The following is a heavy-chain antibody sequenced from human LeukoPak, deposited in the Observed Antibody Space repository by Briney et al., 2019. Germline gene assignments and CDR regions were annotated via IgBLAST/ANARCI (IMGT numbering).Heavy chain of an antibody. J-gene: IGHJ3*02. V-gene: IGHV3-23*01. CDR3: AKGDELPTPDI. Sequence: PGGSLRLSCVASGFTFTKCAMSWIRQAPGKGLEWVSAISGSGGSTYYADSVKGRFTISRDNSKNTLYLQMNSLRAEDTAVYYCAKGDELPTPDIWGQGTMVTVSS. D-gene: IGHD2-15*01. CDR2: ISGSGGST. CDR1: GFTFTKCA.